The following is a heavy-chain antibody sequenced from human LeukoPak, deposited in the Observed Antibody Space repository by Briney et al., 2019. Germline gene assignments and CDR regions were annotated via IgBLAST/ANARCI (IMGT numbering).Heavy chain of an antibody. D-gene: IGHD1-26*01. CDR3: AREVESRWDYYYYYYMDV. J-gene: IGHJ6*03. CDR2: INPSDGST. Sequence: ASVKVSCKASGYSFTTYYMHWVRQAPGLGLEWIGIINPSDGSTRNSQKFQGRVTMARDTSTSTVYMELSSLRSEDTAIYYCAREVESRWDYYYYYYMDVWGKGTTVTVSS. CDR1: GYSFTTYY. V-gene: IGHV1-46*01.